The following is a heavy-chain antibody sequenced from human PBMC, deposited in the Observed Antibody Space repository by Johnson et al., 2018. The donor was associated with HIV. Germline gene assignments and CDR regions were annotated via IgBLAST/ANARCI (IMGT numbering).Heavy chain of an antibody. CDR3: ARERGRIAADAFDI. CDR1: GFTFSSYA. J-gene: IGHJ3*02. Sequence: QEKLVESGGGVVQPGRSLRLSCAASGFTFSSYAMHWVRQAPGKGLEWVAVISYDGSNKYYADSVKGRFTISRDNSKNTLYLQMNSLRAEDTAVYYCARERGRIAADAFDIWGQGTMVTVSS. CDR2: ISYDGSNK. D-gene: IGHD6-13*01. V-gene: IGHV3-30*04.